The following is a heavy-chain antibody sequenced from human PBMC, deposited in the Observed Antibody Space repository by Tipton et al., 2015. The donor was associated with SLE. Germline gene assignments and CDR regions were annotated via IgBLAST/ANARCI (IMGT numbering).Heavy chain of an antibody. CDR3: ARWIPLTGMNV. V-gene: IGHV4-61*02. CDR1: GDSISSGTYY. CDR2: TYPSGST. D-gene: IGHD5-18*01. Sequence: TLSLTCSVSGDSISSGTYYWSWVRQPAGKGLEWIGRTYPSGSTNYNPSLKSRLTISVDTSKNHFSLRLNSVTAADTAVYYCARWIPLTGMNVWGQGTTVIVSS. J-gene: IGHJ6*02.